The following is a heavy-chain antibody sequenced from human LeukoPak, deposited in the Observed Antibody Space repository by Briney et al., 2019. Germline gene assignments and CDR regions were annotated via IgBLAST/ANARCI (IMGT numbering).Heavy chain of an antibody. D-gene: IGHD2-21*02. J-gene: IGHJ3*02. CDR2: ISYSGST. CDR1: SGSIGSFY. V-gene: IGHV4-59*12. CDR3: ARDVVLTSSPDAFDI. Sequence: SETLSLTCSVSSGSIGSFYWSWIRQPPGKGLEWIGDISYSGSTKYKPSLKRRLTISGDVSKNQFSLKLTSVTAADTAVYYCARDVVLTSSPDAFDIWGQGTMVTVSS.